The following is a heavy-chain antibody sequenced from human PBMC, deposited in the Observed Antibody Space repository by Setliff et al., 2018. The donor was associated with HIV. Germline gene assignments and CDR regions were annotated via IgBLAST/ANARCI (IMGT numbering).Heavy chain of an antibody. Sequence: SVKVSCKASGGTFTNYAFSWVRQAPGQGLEWMGRIIPFFGTADYAQKFQGRVTITADISTTTVYIELSSLRSDDTAIYFCASGMRWDTAMGDAFDIWGQGTMVTVSS. CDR3: ASGMRWDTAMGDAFDI. V-gene: IGHV1-69*06. CDR2: IIPFFGTA. D-gene: IGHD5-18*01. CDR1: GGTFTNYA. J-gene: IGHJ3*02.